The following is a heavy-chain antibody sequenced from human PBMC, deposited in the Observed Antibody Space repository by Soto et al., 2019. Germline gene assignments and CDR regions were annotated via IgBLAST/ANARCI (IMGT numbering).Heavy chain of an antibody. CDR3: ARGGSGWYGGRFDP. CDR1: RGSISSCY. CDR2: IYYSGST. Sequence: SETLSLTCTVSRGSISSCYWSWIRQPPGKGLEWVGYIYYSGSTNYNPSLKSRVTISVDTSKNQFSLKLSSVTAAVTAVYYCARGGSGWYGGRFDPWGQGTLVTVSS. J-gene: IGHJ5*02. V-gene: IGHV4-59*01. D-gene: IGHD6-19*01.